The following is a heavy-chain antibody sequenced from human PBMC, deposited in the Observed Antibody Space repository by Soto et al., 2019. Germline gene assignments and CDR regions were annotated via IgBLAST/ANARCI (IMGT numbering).Heavy chain of an antibody. CDR2: VSHSGST. V-gene: IGHV4-31*03. CDR3: ARAHTYGSTFFGS. CDR1: GGSISSAAYY. J-gene: IGHJ4*02. D-gene: IGHD5-18*01. Sequence: QVRLQESGPGLVKPSQTLSLTCTVSGGSISSAAYYWSWIRQHPGKGLEWIGYVSHSGSTYYKQSLTRRGIISVGTSKRQCSLMLAAVTAAAGGVYNCARAHTYGSTFFGSWGQGALVMVSS.